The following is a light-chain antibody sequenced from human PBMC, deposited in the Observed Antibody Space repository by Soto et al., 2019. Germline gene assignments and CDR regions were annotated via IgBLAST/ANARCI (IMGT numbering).Light chain of an antibody. V-gene: IGLV1-47*02. J-gene: IGLJ2*01. Sequence: QSVLTQPPSASGTPGQRVTISCSGSSSNIGNNYVYWYQQVPGTAPKLLIYSNDQRPSGVPDRFSGSKFGTSASLVISWLRSEDEADYYCTSWDDSLSGPVFGGGTKLTVL. CDR3: TSWDDSLSGPV. CDR1: SSNIGNNY. CDR2: SND.